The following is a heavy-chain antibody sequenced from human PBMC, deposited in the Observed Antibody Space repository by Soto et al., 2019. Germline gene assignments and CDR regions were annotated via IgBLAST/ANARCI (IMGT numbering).Heavy chain of an antibody. D-gene: IGHD3-3*02. J-gene: IGHJ4*02. V-gene: IGHV1-69*06. CDR2: IIXXXGTA. Sequence: ASVKVSCKASGGTFSSYAISWVRQAPGQGLEWMGGIIXXXGTAXYXXXXXXRVTITADKSTSTAYMELSSLRAEDTDLYYCAKKRSGIWSMGCCDYWGQGTLVTVS. CDR1: GGTFSSYA. CDR3: AKKRSGIWSMGCCDY.